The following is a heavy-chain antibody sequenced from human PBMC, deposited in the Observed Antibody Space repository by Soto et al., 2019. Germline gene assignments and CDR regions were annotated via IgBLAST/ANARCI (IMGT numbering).Heavy chain of an antibody. D-gene: IGHD3-16*01. J-gene: IGHJ4*02. CDR1: GGSISSYY. V-gene: IGHV4-59*01. CDR2: IYYSGST. CDR3: ARGSVMIPARPASTHY. Sequence: SETLSLTCTVSGGSISSYYWSGIRQPPGKGQEWIGYIYYSGSTNYNPSIKSRVTISVDTSKNHFSLKLSSVTAADTAVFYCARGSVMIPARPASTHYWGKGILVTLSS.